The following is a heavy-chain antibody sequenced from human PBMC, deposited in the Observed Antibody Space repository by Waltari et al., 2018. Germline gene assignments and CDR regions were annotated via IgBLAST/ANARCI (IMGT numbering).Heavy chain of an antibody. CDR1: GYTFTGYY. V-gene: IGHV1-2*06. D-gene: IGHD3-10*01. J-gene: IGHJ4*02. CDR2: INPNSSGT. CDR3: ARTSLYYYGSGSEY. Sequence: QVPLVQSGAEVKKPGSSVKVSCKASGYTFTGYYMPWVRQAPGQGLEWMGRINPNSSGTNYAQKFQGSVTMTRDTSISPAYMELSRLRSDDTAVYSCARTSLYYYGSGSEYWGQGTLVTVSS.